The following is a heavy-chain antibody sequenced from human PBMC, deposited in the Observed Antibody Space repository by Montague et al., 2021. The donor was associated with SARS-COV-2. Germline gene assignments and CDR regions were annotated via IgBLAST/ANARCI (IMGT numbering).Heavy chain of an antibody. CDR3: ARFGSGTLECDL. Sequence: TLSLTCTVFGASISTGIYYWSWIRQPAGKGLEWIGRIRTTGHTDYNSSLESRVFMSVDTSTNQFSLSLTSVTAADTAVYFCARFGSGTLECDLWGQGTLVTVSS. V-gene: IGHV4-61*02. CDR1: GASISTGIYY. D-gene: IGHD1-26*01. CDR2: IRTTGHT. J-gene: IGHJ5*02.